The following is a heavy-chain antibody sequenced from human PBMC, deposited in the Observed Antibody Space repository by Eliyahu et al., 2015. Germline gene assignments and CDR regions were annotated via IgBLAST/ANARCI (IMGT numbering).Heavy chain of an antibody. CDR1: GDSVSSNTAA. Sequence: QVQLQQSGPGVVKPSQTLTLTCAIPGDSVSSNTAAWHWIRQSPSRGLEWLGRTYYRSQWYYNYAVSVRSRITINPDTSKNQFSLQLNSVTPEDTAVYYCARGAHRSSWYWGQGTLVTVSS. CDR3: ARGAHRSSWY. D-gene: IGHD6-6*01. V-gene: IGHV6-1*01. CDR2: TYYRSQWYY. J-gene: IGHJ4*02.